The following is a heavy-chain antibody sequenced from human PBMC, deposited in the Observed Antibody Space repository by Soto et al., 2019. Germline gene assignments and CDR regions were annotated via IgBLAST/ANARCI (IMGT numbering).Heavy chain of an antibody. Sequence: VQLVQSGAEVKKPGSSVKVSCKASGGTFSSYAISWVRQAPGQGLEWMGGIIPIFGTANYAQKFQGRVTITANESTRTAYMGLSSLRSEDTAVYYCARTLYQSYYGIDYWGQGTLGPRLL. D-gene: IGHD3-10*01. CDR1: GGTFSSYA. J-gene: IGHJ4*02. CDR2: IIPIFGTA. V-gene: IGHV1-69*01. CDR3: ARTLYQSYYGIDY.